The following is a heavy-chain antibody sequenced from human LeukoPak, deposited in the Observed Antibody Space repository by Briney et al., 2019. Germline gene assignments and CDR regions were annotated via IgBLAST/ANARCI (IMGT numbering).Heavy chain of an antibody. CDR2: IIPIFGTA. D-gene: IGHD5-12*01. V-gene: IGHV1-69*13. J-gene: IGHJ4*02. CDR3: ARAYSGYDFFDY. Sequence: SVKVSCKASGGTFSRYAISWVRQAPGQGLEWMGGIIPIFGTANYAQPFQGRVTITADESTSTAYMEVSSLRSEDTAVYYCARAYSGYDFFDYWGQGILVTVSS. CDR1: GGTFSRYA.